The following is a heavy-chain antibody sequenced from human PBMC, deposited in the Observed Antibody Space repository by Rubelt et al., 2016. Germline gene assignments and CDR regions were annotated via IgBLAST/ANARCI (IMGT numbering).Heavy chain of an antibody. V-gene: IGHV1-46*01. D-gene: IGHD1-14*01. CDR2: INPSGGTT. CDR1: GDTFTSYY. J-gene: IGHJ4*02. CDR3: ARGNLDY. Sequence: QVQLVQSGAEVKKPGASVKVSCEASGDTFTSYYLHWVRQAPGQGLEWMGIINPSGGTTTYAQRFKGRVTVTRETATSTVYMELSSLRSEDTAVYYWARGNLDYWGQGTLVTVSS.